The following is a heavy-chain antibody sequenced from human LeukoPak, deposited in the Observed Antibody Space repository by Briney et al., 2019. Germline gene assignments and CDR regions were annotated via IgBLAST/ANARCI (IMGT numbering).Heavy chain of an antibody. CDR1: GYTFTSYG. CDR2: ISAYNGNT. Sequence: ASVKVSCKASGYTFTSYGISWVRQAPGQGLEWMGWISAYNGNTNYAQKLQGRVTMTTDTSTSTAYMELRSLRSDDTAVYYCARVLATPGKQLLFLGFDYWGQGTLVTVSS. J-gene: IGHJ4*02. D-gene: IGHD2-2*01. CDR3: ARVLATPGKQLLFLGFDY. V-gene: IGHV1-18*01.